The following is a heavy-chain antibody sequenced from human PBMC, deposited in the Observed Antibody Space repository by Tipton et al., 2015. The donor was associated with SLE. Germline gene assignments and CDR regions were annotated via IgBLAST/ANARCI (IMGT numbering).Heavy chain of an antibody. CDR3: AKDIDSGSYGYYYGMDV. CDR2: ISWNSGNI. Sequence: RSLRLSCATSGFRFKDYAMHWVRQAPGKGLEWVSGISWNSGNIDYADSVKGRVTISRDNARNFLYLQMDSLRVDDTALYYCAKDIDSGSYGYYYGMDVWGQGTTVIVSS. V-gene: IGHV3-9*01. D-gene: IGHD3-16*01. CDR1: GFRFKDYA. J-gene: IGHJ6*02.